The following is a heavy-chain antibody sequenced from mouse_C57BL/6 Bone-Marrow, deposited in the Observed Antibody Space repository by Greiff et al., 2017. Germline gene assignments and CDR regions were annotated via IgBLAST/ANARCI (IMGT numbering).Heavy chain of an antibody. J-gene: IGHJ3*01. D-gene: IGHD2-4*01. CDR1: GFTFSNYW. CDR3: TGVVLYYDYTWFAY. V-gene: IGHV6-3*01. CDR2: IRLKSDNYAT. Sequence: EVQRVESGGGLVQPGGSMKLSCVASGFTFSNYWMNWVRQSPEKGLEWVAQIRLKSDNYATHYAESVKGRFTISRDDSKSSVYLQMNNLRAEDTXIYYCTGVVLYYDYTWFAYWGQGTLVTVSA.